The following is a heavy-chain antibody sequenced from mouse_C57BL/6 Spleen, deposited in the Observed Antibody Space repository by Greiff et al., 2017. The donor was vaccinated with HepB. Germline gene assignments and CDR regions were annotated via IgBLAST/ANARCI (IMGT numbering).Heavy chain of an antibody. Sequence: EVQVVESGGGLVQPGGSMKLSCVASGFTFSNYWMNWVRQSPEKGLEWVAQIRLKSDNYATHYAESVKGRFTISRDDSKSSVYLQMNNLRAEDTGIYYCTEVLRYDWYFDVWGTGTTVTVSS. V-gene: IGHV6-3*01. J-gene: IGHJ1*03. CDR1: GFTFSNYW. CDR2: IRLKSDNYAT. CDR3: TEVLRYDWYFDV. D-gene: IGHD1-1*01.